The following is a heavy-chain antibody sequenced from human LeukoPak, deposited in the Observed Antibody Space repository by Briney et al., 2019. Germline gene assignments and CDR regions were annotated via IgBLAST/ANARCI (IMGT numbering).Heavy chain of an antibody. J-gene: IGHJ3*02. V-gene: IGHV1-2*04. CDR3: ARGSSTSYDAFDI. CDR1: GYTFTGYY. D-gene: IGHD2-2*01. Sequence: ASVKASCKASGYTFTGYYMHWVRQAPGQGLEWMGWINPNSGGTNYAQKFQGWVTMTRDTSISTAYVELSRLRSDDTAVYYCARGSSTSYDAFDIWGQGTMVTVSS. CDR2: INPNSGGT.